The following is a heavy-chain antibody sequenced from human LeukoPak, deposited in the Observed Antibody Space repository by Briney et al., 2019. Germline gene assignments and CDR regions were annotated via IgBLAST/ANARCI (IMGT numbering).Heavy chain of an antibody. CDR2: IGYSGGDS. D-gene: IGHD6-19*01. J-gene: IGHJ4*02. V-gene: IGHV3-23*01. CDR3: TRNSGWYGIS. Sequence: LSLTCTVSGYSISSGFYWGWIRQAPGKGLEWVSSIGYSGGDSHYADSVKGRFTISRDNSRNTLYLQLSSLRADDTAVYYCTRNSGWYGISWGQGTLVTVSS. CDR1: GYSISSGF.